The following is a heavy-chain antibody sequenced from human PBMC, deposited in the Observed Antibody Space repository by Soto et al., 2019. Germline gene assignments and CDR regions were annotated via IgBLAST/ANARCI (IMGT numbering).Heavy chain of an antibody. V-gene: IGHV3-64*01. D-gene: IGHD2-21*01. CDR1: GFTFSSYA. CDR2: ITSSGGNT. J-gene: IGHJ6*02. CDR3: ARRIPFGYGMDV. Sequence: EVQLVESGGGLVQPGGSLRLSCAASGFTFSSYAMHWVRQAPGKGLEYVSVITSSGGNTDYASSVKGRFTISRDNSKNTLYLQMGSLRAEEMAVYYCARRIPFGYGMDVWGQGTTVTVSS.